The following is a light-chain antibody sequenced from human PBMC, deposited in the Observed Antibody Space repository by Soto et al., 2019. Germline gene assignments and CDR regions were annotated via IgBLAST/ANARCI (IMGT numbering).Light chain of an antibody. CDR2: EVN. J-gene: IGLJ2*01. CDR3: SSYTSSTTLI. V-gene: IGLV2-14*01. CDR1: SSDIGTYNY. Sequence: QSALTQPASVSGSPGQSITIYCTGTSSDIGTYNYVSWYQQHPGKAPKLISYEVNNRPSGVSNRFSGSKSVNTASLTISGVQAEDEADYHCSSYTSSTTLIFGGGTKLTVL.